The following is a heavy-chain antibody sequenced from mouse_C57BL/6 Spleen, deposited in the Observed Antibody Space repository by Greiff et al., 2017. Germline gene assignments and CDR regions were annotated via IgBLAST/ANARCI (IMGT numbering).Heavy chain of an antibody. CDR2: INPGSGGT. CDR3: ARSTPFTTVVAHFDY. D-gene: IGHD1-1*01. J-gene: IGHJ2*01. CDR1: GYAFTNYL. Sequence: QVQLKQSGAELVRPGTSVKVSCKASGYAFTNYLIEWVKQRPGQGLEWIGVINPGSGGTNYNEKFKGKATLTADKSSSTAYMQLSSLTSEDSAVYFCARSTPFTTVVAHFDYWGQGTTLTVSS. V-gene: IGHV1-54*01.